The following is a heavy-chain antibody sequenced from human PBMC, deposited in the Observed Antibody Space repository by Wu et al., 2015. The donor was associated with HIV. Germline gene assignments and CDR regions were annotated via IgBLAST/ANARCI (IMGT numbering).Heavy chain of an antibody. CDR3: ARTHSKRQWFGPSTSVPTP. Sequence: QVQLVQSGAEVKKPGSSVKVSCKASGGTFSSYPISWVRQAPGQGLEWMGGIIPIFGTVNYAQRFQGRVTITTDESTTTVYMELSSLKSEDTAVYYCARTHSKRQWFGPSTSVPTPWGHGTLVIVSS. J-gene: IGHJ4*03. CDR1: GGTFSSYP. V-gene: IGHV1-69*05. CDR2: IIPIFGTV. D-gene: IGHD3-10*01.